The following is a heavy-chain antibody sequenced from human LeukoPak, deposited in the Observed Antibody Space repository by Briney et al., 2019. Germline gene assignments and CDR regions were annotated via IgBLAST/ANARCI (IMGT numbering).Heavy chain of an antibody. V-gene: IGHV4-34*01. Sequence: PSETLSLTCAVYGASFSGYYWSWIRQPPGKGLEWIGEINHSGSTNYNPSLKGRVTISVDTSKNQFSLKLSSVTAADTAVYYCASLLGYCSSTSCSNWFDPWGQGTLVTVSS. CDR1: GASFSGYY. CDR3: ASLLGYCSSTSCSNWFDP. J-gene: IGHJ5*02. CDR2: INHSGST. D-gene: IGHD2-2*01.